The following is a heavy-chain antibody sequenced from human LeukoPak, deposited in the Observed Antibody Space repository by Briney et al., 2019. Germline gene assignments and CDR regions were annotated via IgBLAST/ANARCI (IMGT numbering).Heavy chain of an antibody. D-gene: IGHD1-26*01. J-gene: IGHJ4*02. CDR1: GFTVSSNY. Sequence: GGSLRLSCAASGFTVSSNYMSWVRQAPGKGLEWVSVIYSGGSTYYADSVKGRFTISRHNSKNTLYLQMNSLRSDDTAVYYCALLFHIVGATFRGLRNDYWGQGTLVTVSS. V-gene: IGHV3-53*04. CDR3: ALLFHIVGATFRGLRNDY. CDR2: IYSGGST.